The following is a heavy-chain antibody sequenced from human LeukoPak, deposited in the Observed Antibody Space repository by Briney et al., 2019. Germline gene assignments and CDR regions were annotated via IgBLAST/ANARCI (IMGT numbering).Heavy chain of an antibody. CDR1: GYTFTDYA. CDR2: INPSGGST. CDR3: ARGRSMVVITGDPFDY. D-gene: IGHD3-22*01. V-gene: IGHV1-46*01. Sequence: ASVKVSCKPSGYTFTDYAINWVRQAPGQGLEWMGIINPSGGSTSYAQKFQGRVTMTRDTSTSTVYMELSSLRSEDTAVYYCARGRSMVVITGDPFDYWGQGTLVTVSS. J-gene: IGHJ4*02.